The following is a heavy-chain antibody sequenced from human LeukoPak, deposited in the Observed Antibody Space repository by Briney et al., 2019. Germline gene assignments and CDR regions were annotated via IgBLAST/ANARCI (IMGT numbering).Heavy chain of an antibody. D-gene: IGHD2-15*01. V-gene: IGHV1-2*02. CDR2: INPNTGDT. J-gene: IGHJ2*01. Sequence: ASVKVSCKASGFTFNAYYIHWVRQAPGQGLEWMGWINPNTGDTNFAQKFQGRVAMTRDTSLSTAYIDLSRLTSDDTAVYYCARDWPGISLRFDLWGRGTLITVSS. CDR1: GFTFNAYY. CDR3: ARDWPGISLRFDL.